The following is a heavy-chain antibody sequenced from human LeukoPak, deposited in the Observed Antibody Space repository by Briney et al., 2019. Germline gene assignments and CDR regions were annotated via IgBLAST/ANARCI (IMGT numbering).Heavy chain of an antibody. Sequence: ASETLSLTCAVYGGSFSGYYWSWIRQPPGKGLEWIGEINHSGSTNYNPSLKSRVTISVDTSKNQFSLKLGSVTAADTAVYYCARGTHIVRATTGWRGRFDPWGQGTLVTVSS. J-gene: IGHJ5*02. V-gene: IGHV4-34*01. D-gene: IGHD1-26*01. CDR2: INHSGST. CDR3: ARGTHIVRATTGWRGRFDP. CDR1: GGSFSGYY.